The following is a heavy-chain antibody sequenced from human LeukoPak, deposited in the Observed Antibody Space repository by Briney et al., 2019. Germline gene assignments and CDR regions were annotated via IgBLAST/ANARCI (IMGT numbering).Heavy chain of an antibody. CDR2: FDPEDGET. D-gene: IGHD3-10*01. CDR1: GYTLTELS. J-gene: IGHJ4*02. Sequence: ASVKVSCKVSGYTLTELSMHWVRQAPGKGLEWMGGFDPEDGETIYAQKFQGRVTMTEDTSTDTAYMELGSLRSEDTAVYYCATSLLWFGGVDYWGQGTLVTVSS. V-gene: IGHV1-24*01. CDR3: ATSLLWFGGVDY.